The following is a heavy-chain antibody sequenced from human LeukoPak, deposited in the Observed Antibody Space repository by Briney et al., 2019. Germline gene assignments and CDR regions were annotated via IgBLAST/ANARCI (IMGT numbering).Heavy chain of an antibody. CDR2: ISSSGSTI. D-gene: IGHD6-19*01. CDR3: ARGYSSGWYTDY. Sequence: GGSLSLSCAASGFTFRSYGMNWVRQAPGKGLEWISYISSSGSTINYADSVKGRFTISRDNAKNSLYLQMNSLRAEDTAVYYCARGYSSGWYTDYWGQGTLVTVSS. CDR1: GFTFRSYG. V-gene: IGHV3-48*03. J-gene: IGHJ4*02.